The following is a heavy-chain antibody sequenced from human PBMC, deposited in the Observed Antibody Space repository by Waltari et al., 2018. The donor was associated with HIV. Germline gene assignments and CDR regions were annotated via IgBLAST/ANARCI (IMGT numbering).Heavy chain of an antibody. CDR3: VKDIWGAARPTYYYYGMDV. V-gene: IGHV3-9*01. D-gene: IGHD6-6*01. Sequence: EVQLVESGGDLVQPGRSLRLSCAASGFTFDDYAMHWVRQSPGQGLEWVSGISWNTGTIGYADSVKGRFTISRDNPKNSLYLQLNSLRTEDTAGYYCVKDIWGAARPTYYYYGMDVWGQGTTVTVAS. CDR1: GFTFDDYA. J-gene: IGHJ6*02. CDR2: ISWNTGTI.